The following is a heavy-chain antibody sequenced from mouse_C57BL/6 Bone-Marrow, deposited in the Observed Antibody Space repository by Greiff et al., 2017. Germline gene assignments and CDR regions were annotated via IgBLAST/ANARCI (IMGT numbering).Heavy chain of an antibody. J-gene: IGHJ4*01. CDR3: TKALFITTVVATDYAMDY. V-gene: IGHV14-4*01. Sequence: EVQLQQSGAELVRPGASVKLSCTASGFNIKDDYMHWVKQRPEQGLEWIGWIDPENGDTEYASKFQGKATITADTSSNTAYLRLSSLTSEDTAVYYCTKALFITTVVATDYAMDYWGQGTSVTVSS. D-gene: IGHD1-1*01. CDR1: GFNIKDDY. CDR2: IDPENGDT.